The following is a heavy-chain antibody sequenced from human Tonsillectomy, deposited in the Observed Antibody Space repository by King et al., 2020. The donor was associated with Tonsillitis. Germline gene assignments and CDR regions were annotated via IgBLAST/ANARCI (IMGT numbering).Heavy chain of an antibody. J-gene: IGHJ4*02. V-gene: IGHV4-59*08. CDR3: ARFHFWSGYDF. CDR2: IHDAGST. CDR1: GGSMNTYY. Sequence: HVQLQESGPGLVKPSETLSLTCSVSGGSMNTYYWSWIRQPPGKGLEWLGYIHDAGSTSYNPSLKSRLTISIDTSKNQFSLNLSSVTAADTAFYYCARFHFWSGYDFWGQGSLVPVSS. D-gene: IGHD3-3*02.